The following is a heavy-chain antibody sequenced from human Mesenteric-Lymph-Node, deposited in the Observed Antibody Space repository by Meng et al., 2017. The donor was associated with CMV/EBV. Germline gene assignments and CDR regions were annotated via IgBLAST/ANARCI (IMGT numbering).Heavy chain of an antibody. J-gene: IGHJ4*02. V-gene: IGHV6-1*01. Sequence: QIPRQQSGPGLVKSSPTLSVTCTISGDSISSSNAGWNWIRRSPSRGLEWLGRTYYRSESYNDYAVSVKSRISVTLDTSKNQLSLHLNFVTAEDTGVYYCAYFGDLPPLWWGQETLVTVSS. D-gene: IGHD3-16*01. CDR3: AYFGDLPPLW. CDR1: GDSISSSNAG. CDR2: TYYRSESYN.